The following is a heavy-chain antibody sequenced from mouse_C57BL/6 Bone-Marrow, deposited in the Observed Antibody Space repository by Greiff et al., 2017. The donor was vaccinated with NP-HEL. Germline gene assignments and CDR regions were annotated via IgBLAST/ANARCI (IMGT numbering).Heavy chain of an antibody. V-gene: IGHV5-4*01. Sequence: DVMLVESGGGLVKPGGSLKLSCAASGFTFSSYAMSWVRQTPEKRLEWVATISDGGSYTYYPDNVKGRFTISRDNDKNKLYLQMSHLKSEDTAMYYCARDSLCYAMDYWGQGTSVTVSS. J-gene: IGHJ4*01. D-gene: IGHD6-5*01. CDR3: ARDSLCYAMDY. CDR1: GFTFSSYA. CDR2: ISDGGSYT.